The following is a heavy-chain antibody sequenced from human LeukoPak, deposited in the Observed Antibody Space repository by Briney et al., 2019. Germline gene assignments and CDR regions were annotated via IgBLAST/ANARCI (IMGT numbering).Heavy chain of an antibody. V-gene: IGHV1-24*01. Sequence: ASVKVSCNVSGYTLTELSMHWVRQAPGKGLEWMGGFDPEDGETIYAQKFQGRVTMTEDTSTDTAYMELSSLRSEDTAVYYCAKGGSYYPGLGGYYFDYWGQGTLVTVSS. J-gene: IGHJ4*02. CDR3: AKGGSYYPGLGGYYFDY. CDR2: FDPEDGET. CDR1: GYTLTELS. D-gene: IGHD1-26*01.